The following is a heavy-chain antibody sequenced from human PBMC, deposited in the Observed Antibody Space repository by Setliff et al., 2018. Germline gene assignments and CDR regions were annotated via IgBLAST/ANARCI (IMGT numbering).Heavy chain of an antibody. J-gene: IGHJ6*03. D-gene: IGHD3-3*01. Sequence: SVKVSCKASGYTFTSYGISWVRQAPGQGLEWMGRIIPIFGTANYAQKFHGRVTITADKSTSTACMGLSSLRSEDTAVYYCAGGRHPPWSGYHYYYMDVWGKGTTVTVSS. V-gene: IGHV1-69*06. CDR1: GYTFTSYG. CDR3: AGGRHPPWSGYHYYYMDV. CDR2: IIPIFGTA.